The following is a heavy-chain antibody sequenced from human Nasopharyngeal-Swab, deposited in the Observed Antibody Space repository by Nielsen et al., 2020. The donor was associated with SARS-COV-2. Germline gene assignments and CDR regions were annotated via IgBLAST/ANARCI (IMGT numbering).Heavy chain of an antibody. CDR3: AKNLGVESPLWFDY. CDR1: GFTFSSYA. V-gene: IGHV3-23*01. D-gene: IGHD4-23*01. CDR2: ISGSGGST. J-gene: IGHJ4*02. Sequence: GGSLRLSCTASGFTFSSYAMSWVRKAPGKGLEWVSDISGSGGSTYYAESVKGRFTISRDNPKNTLYLQMSSLRAEDTAIYYCAKNLGVESPLWFDYWGQGTLLTVSS.